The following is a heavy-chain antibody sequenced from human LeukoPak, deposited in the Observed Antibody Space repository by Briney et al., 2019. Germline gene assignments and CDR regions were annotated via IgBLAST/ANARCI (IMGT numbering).Heavy chain of an antibody. CDR1: GGSISSGDYY. CDR3: AREGYSYGLGLWFDP. D-gene: IGHD5-18*01. J-gene: IGHJ5*02. CDR2: IYYSGST. Sequence: SETLSLTCTVSGGSISSGDYYWSWIRQPPGKDLEWLGYIYYSGSTYYNPSLKSRVTISVDTSKNQFSLELSSVTAADTAVYYCAREGYSYGLGLWFDPWGQGTLVTVSS. V-gene: IGHV4-30-4*01.